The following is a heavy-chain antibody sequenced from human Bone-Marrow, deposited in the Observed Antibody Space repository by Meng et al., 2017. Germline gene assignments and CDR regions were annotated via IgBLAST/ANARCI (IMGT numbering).Heavy chain of an antibody. CDR1: GGSISSYY. J-gene: IGHJ6*02. V-gene: IGHV4-59*01. CDR2: IYYSGST. Sequence: SETLSLTCTVSGGSISSYYWSWIRQPPGKGLEWMGYIYYSGSTNYNPSLKSRVTISVDTSKNQFTLKLGSVTAADAAVYYCARGRVLVTRVRGVIPYYYGMDVWGQGTMVTVSS. CDR3: ARGRVLVTRVRGVIPYYYGMDV. D-gene: IGHD3-10*01.